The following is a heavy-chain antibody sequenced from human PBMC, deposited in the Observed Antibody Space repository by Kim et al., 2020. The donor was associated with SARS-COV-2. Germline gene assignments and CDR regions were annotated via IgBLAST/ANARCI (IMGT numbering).Heavy chain of an antibody. D-gene: IGHD2-21*02. CDR3: ATAAPFCGANCLYWYFDV. CDR1: GYTLSDLS. J-gene: IGHJ2*01. Sequence: ASVKVSCKVSGYTLSDLSIHWVRQAPGKGLEWMGGFDPEDEETIYEQKFQGRVTMTEDTSTDTAYMDLNSLTSDDTAVYYCATAAPFCGANCLYWYFDVWGRGTLVTVSS. CDR2: FDPEDEET. V-gene: IGHV1-24*01.